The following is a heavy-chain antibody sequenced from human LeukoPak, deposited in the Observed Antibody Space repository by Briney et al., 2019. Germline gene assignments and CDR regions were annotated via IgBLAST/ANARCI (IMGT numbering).Heavy chain of an antibody. V-gene: IGHV3-21*01. Sequence: GGSLRLSCAASGFTFSSYNMNWVRQTPGKGLEWVSSISSRSSYIYYADSVKGRFTISRDNAKNTLYLQMNSLRAEDTAVYYCAKGYSSYFDYWGQGTLVTVSS. CDR1: GFTFSSYN. D-gene: IGHD6-19*01. J-gene: IGHJ4*02. CDR2: ISSRSSYI. CDR3: AKGYSSYFDY.